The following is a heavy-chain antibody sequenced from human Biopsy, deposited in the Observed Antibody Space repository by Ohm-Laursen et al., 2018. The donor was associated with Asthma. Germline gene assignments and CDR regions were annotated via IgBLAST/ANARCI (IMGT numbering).Heavy chain of an antibody. CDR3: AKDVFPGWELRRGPDY. CDR1: GFPISNYG. Sequence: SLRLSCAASGFPISNYGMHWVRQAPGKGLDWVAVISFDGSNKNYTDSVKVRFTISRDNSRNTLHLQMNSLRAEDTAVYYCAKDVFPGWELRRGPDYWGQGTLVTVSS. CDR2: ISFDGSNK. V-gene: IGHV3-30*18. J-gene: IGHJ4*02. D-gene: IGHD1-26*01.